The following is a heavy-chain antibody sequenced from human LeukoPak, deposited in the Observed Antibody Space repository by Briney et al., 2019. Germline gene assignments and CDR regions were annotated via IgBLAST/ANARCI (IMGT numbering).Heavy chain of an antibody. CDR1: GYTFTGYY. CDR3: ARGDYYDSSAYFSNTDSVWFDP. J-gene: IGHJ5*02. Sequence: VASVKVSCKASGYTFTGYYMHWVRQAPGQGLEWMGWINANSGVSNYAQTFQGRVTMTRDTSISTAYMELSRLKSDDTAVYYCARGDYYDSSAYFSNTDSVWFDPWGQGTLVTVSS. D-gene: IGHD3-22*01. V-gene: IGHV1-2*02. CDR2: INANSGVS.